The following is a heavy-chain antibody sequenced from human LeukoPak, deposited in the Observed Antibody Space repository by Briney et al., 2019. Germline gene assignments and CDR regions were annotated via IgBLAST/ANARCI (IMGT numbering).Heavy chain of an antibody. CDR3: AREDRFGYNYAYGLDV. J-gene: IGHJ6*02. CDR1: GFSFSRYW. V-gene: IGHV3-74*01. D-gene: IGHD5-18*01. CDR2: IDRDGTSA. Sequence: GGSLRLSCAASGFSFSRYWMHWVRQVPGKGLVWVSRIDRDGTSATYADSVKGRFTISRDNAKNTVYLQMKSLRVEDTAVYYCAREDRFGYNYAYGLDVWGQGTTVTVSS.